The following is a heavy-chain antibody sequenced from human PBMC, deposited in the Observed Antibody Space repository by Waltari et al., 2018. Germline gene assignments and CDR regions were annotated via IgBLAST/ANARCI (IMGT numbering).Heavy chain of an antibody. CDR2: FDPEDGET. J-gene: IGHJ4*02. CDR1: GYTLTDLS. D-gene: IGHD6-13*01. Sequence: QVQLVQSGAEVKTPGASVKVSCKVSGYTLTDLSMPWVRQAPGKGLEWMGGFDPEDGETIYAQKFQGRVTMTEDTSTDTAYMELSSLRSEDTAVYYCATVAAAGQFWDYWGQGTLVTVSS. CDR3: ATVAAAGQFWDY. V-gene: IGHV1-24*01.